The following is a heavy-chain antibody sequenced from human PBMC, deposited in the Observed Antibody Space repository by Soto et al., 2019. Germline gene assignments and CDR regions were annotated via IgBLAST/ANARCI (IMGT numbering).Heavy chain of an antibody. CDR3: PTRITVFGLLRPPFDP. J-gene: IGHJ5*02. CDR1: GGSVDGYY. V-gene: IGHV4-34*01. CDR2: INHTGGT. Sequence: PSETLCLTCAVLGGSVDGYYWHWIRQPPGKGLEWIGEINHTGGTRYNPSLKSRVTMSVDTSKNQFSLRLSCVTATDTAKHYCPTRITVFGLLRPPFDPWGQGTQVTVYS. D-gene: IGHD3-3*01.